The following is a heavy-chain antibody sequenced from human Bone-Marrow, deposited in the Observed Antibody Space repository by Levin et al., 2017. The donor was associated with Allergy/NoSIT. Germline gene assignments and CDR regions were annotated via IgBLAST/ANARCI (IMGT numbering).Heavy chain of an antibody. CDR2: IYYTGRT. D-gene: IGHD6-19*01. CDR3: ARDRLQVAGTDHDAFDF. V-gene: IGHV4-59*01. Sequence: PSETLSLTCTVSGGSISIYYWSWIRQPPGKGLEWIGYIYYTGRTNYNPALKSRVTISVETSKNQFSLKLSSVTAADTAVYYCARDRLQVAGTDHDAFDFWGQGTMVTVSS. J-gene: IGHJ3*01. CDR1: GGSISIYY.